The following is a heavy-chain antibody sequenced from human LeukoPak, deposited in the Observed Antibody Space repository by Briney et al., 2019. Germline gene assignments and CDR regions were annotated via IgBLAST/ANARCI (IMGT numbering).Heavy chain of an antibody. Sequence: PGGSLRLSCVASGFTFNNYWMHWVRQAPGKGLEWVSSISSSSSYIYYADSVKGRFTISRDNAKNSLYLQMNSLRAEDTAVYYCARDFFGIAVAPTFDYWGQGTLVTVSS. CDR3: ARDFFGIAVAPTFDY. J-gene: IGHJ4*02. V-gene: IGHV3-21*01. CDR2: ISSSSSYI. D-gene: IGHD6-19*01. CDR1: GFTFNNYW.